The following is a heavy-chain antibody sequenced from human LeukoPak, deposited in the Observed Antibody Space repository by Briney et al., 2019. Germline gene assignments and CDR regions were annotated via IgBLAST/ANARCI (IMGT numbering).Heavy chain of an antibody. J-gene: IGHJ5*02. D-gene: IGHD1-26*01. CDR1: GFTFSSYS. CDR3: ARDLIVGATGNWFDP. V-gene: IGHV3-21*01. Sequence: PGGSLRLSCAASGFTFSSYSMNWVRQAPGKGLEWVSSISSSSSYIYYADSVKGRFTISRDNAKNSLYLQMNSLRAEDTAVYYCARDLIVGATGNWFDPWGQGTLVTVSS. CDR2: ISSSSSYI.